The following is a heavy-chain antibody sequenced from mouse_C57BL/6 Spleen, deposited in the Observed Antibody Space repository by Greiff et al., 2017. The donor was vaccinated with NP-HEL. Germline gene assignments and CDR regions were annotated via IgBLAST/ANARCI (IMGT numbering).Heavy chain of an antibody. CDR1: GYAFTNYL. V-gene: IGHV1-54*01. D-gene: IGHD1-1*01. CDR3: ARSDFLSYGDY. J-gene: IGHJ2*01. Sequence: VKLQESGAELVRPGTSVKVSCKASGYAFTNYLIEWVKQRPGQGLEWIGVINPGSGGTNYNEKFKGKATLTADKSSSTAYMQLSSLTSEDSAVYFCARSDFLSYGDYWGQGTTLTVSS. CDR2: INPGSGGT.